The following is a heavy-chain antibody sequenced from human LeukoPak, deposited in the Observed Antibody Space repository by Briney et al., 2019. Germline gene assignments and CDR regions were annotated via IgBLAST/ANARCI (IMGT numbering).Heavy chain of an antibody. CDR2: ISSRATAI. J-gene: IGHJ6*03. V-gene: IGHV3-48*04. D-gene: IGHD3-10*01. CDR1: GFTFSSYG. Sequence: GGSLRLSCAASGFTFSSYGMSWVRQAPGKGLEWVSYISSRATAIYYADSVKGRFTISRDNAKNSLYLQMNSLRAEDTALYYCARGVGNYYYYYYMDVWGKGTTVTVSS. CDR3: ARGVGNYYYYYYMDV.